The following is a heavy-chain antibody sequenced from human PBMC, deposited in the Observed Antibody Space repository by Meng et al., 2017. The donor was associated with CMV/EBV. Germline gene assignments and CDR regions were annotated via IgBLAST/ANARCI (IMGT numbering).Heavy chain of an antibody. D-gene: IGHD3-3*01. CDR3: ARRGRGQDFWSGYYTYYFDY. CDR1: FSNYW. V-gene: IGHV5-51*01. CDR2: MYPAGSDT. J-gene: IGHJ4*02. Sequence: FSNYWIGWVRQMPGKGLEWVGIMYPAGSDTSYSPSFRGQVTISVDKSSSTTYLQWSSLKASDTGVYYCARRGRGQDFWSGYYTYYFDYWGQGTLVTVSS.